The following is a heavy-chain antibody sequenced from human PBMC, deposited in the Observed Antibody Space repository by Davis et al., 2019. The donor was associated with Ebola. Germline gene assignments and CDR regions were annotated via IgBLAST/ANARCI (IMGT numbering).Heavy chain of an antibody. CDR1: GFTFSSYT. CDR3: AKDFVVLMVYDYYGMDV. V-gene: IGHV3-30*02. Sequence: GESLKISCAASGFTFSSYTMNWVRQAPGKGLEWVAVIWYDGSNKYYADSVKGRLTISRDNSKNTLYLQMNSLRAEDTAVYYCAKDFVVLMVYDYYGMDVWGQGTTVTVSS. D-gene: IGHD2-8*01. J-gene: IGHJ6*02. CDR2: IWYDGSNK.